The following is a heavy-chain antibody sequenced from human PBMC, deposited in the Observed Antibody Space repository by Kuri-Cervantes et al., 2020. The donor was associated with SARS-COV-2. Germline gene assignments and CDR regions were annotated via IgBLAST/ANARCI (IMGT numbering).Heavy chain of an antibody. CDR2: IYYSGST. D-gene: IGHD2-8*02. CDR3: ASIELDGVAQFEIFDY. CDR1: GGSISSHY. J-gene: IGHJ4*02. Sequence: SETLSLTCTVSGGSISSHYWSWIRQPPGKGLEWIGYIYYSGSTNYNPSLKSRVTISVDTSKNQFSLKLSSVTAADTAVYYCASIELDGVAQFEIFDYWGQGTLVTVSS. V-gene: IGHV4-59*11.